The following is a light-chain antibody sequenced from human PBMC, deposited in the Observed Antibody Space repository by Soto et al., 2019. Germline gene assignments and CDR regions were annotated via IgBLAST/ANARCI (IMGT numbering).Light chain of an antibody. CDR1: QSVLYSSNNKNY. J-gene: IGKJ3*01. CDR2: WAS. Sequence: DIVMTQSPDSLAVSLGERATINCKSSQSVLYSSNNKNYLAWYQQKPGQPPKLLIYWASTRESGVPDRFSGSGSGTDFTLTISSLQAEDVAIYYCQQYYSTPPTFGPDQSGYQT. CDR3: QQYYSTPPT. V-gene: IGKV4-1*01.